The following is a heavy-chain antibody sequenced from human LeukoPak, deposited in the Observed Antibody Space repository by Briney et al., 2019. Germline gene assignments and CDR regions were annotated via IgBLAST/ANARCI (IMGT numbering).Heavy chain of an antibody. CDR2: FDPEDGEA. V-gene: IGHV1-24*01. CDR1: GYTLTELS. CDR3: ATPAGGSYLLAAFDI. Sequence: GASVKVSCKVSGYTLTELSMHWVRQAPGKGLEWMGGFDPEDGEAIYAQKFQGRVTMTEDTSTDTAYMELSSLRSEDTAVYYCATPAGGSYLLAAFDIWGQGTMVTVSS. D-gene: IGHD1-26*01. J-gene: IGHJ3*02.